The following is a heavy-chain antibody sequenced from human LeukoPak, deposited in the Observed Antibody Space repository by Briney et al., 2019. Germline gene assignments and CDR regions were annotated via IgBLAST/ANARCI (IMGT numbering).Heavy chain of an antibody. J-gene: IGHJ4*02. D-gene: IGHD6-19*01. V-gene: IGHV3-30-3*01. CDR2: ISYDGNNK. CDR3: ARDLSNGGSFDY. Sequence: PGGSLRLSCAASGFTFTTYSMHWVRQTPGKGLEWVAVISYDGNNKFYEDSLKGRFTISRDNSKNTLYLETNSLRAEDTAVYYCARDLSNGGSFDYWGQGTLVTVFS. CDR1: GFTFTTYS.